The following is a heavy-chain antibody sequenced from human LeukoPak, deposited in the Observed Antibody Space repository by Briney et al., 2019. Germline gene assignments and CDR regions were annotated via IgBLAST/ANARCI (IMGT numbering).Heavy chain of an antibody. CDR2: IYYSGST. D-gene: IGHD3-3*01. Sequence: SETLSLTCAVSGYSISSGYYWGWIRQPPGKGLEWIGSIYYSGSTYYNPSLKSRVTISVDTSKNQFSLKLSSVTAADTAVYYCARSGDYDFWSGYSPTIDYWGQGTLVTVSS. J-gene: IGHJ4*02. V-gene: IGHV4-38-2*01. CDR3: ARSGDYDFWSGYSPTIDY. CDR1: GYSISSGYY.